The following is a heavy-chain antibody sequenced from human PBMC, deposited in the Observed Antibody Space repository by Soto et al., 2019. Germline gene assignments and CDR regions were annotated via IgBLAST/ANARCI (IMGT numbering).Heavy chain of an antibody. Sequence: KPSETLSLTCTVSGVSIHNSHSFWAWIRQPPGKGLQFIASVYHNGGAHYNSSLKSRVTISVDTANNQVSLRMRSLTAADTAFYYCGRVVEGATRHTDSDSWGQGILVTVSS. D-gene: IGHD2-21*01. CDR1: GVSIHNSHSF. J-gene: IGHJ5*01. CDR3: GRVVEGATRHTDSDS. CDR2: VYHNGGA. V-gene: IGHV4-39*01.